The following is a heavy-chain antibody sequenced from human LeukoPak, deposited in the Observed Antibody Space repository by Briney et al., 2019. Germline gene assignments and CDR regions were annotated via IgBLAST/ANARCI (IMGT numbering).Heavy chain of an antibody. J-gene: IGHJ4*02. CDR3: ATNIGAVAPLGDN. V-gene: IGHV3-21*01. Sequence: PGGSLRLSCAASGFTFRSYAMSWVRQAPGKGLEWVSSVSSGADYIYYADSVKGRFTISRDNAKNSVSLLMNSLRDDDTAVYYCATNIGAVAPLGDNWGQGTLVTVSS. CDR2: VSSGADYI. CDR1: GFTFRSYA. D-gene: IGHD2-2*01.